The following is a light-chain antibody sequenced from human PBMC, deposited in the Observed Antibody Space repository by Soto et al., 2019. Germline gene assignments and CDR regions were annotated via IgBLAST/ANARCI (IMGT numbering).Light chain of an antibody. Sequence: DIQMTQSPSSLSASVGDRVTITCRASQSINSYLNWYQQKPGQAPKLLIYAASSLQSGVPSRFSGGGSATDFTLTITSLQPEDFATYYCQQSYSVPLTFGQGTRLEIK. CDR3: QQSYSVPLT. CDR1: QSINSY. V-gene: IGKV1-39*01. CDR2: AAS. J-gene: IGKJ5*01.